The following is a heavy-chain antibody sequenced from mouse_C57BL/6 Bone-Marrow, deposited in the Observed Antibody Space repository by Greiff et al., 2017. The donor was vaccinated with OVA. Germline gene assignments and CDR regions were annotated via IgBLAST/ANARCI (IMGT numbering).Heavy chain of an antibody. V-gene: IGHV1-55*01. CDR2: IYPGSGST. Sequence: QVQLQQPGAELVKPGASVKMSCKASDYTFTSYWITWVKQRPGQGLEWIGDIYPGSGSTNYNEKFKSKATLTVDTSSSTAYMQLSSLTSEDSAVYYCARRFYDGYHWYFDVWGTGTTVTVSS. CDR1: DYTFTSYW. J-gene: IGHJ1*03. D-gene: IGHD2-3*01. CDR3: ARRFYDGYHWYFDV.